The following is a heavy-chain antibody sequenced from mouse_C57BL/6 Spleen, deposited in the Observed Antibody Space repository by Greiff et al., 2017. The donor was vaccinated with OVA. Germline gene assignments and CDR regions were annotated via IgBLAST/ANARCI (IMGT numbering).Heavy chain of an antibody. CDR1: GFTFSDYY. V-gene: IGHV5-16*01. CDR3: ARDRDGYYQYFDV. J-gene: IGHJ1*03. D-gene: IGHD2-3*01. Sequence: DVMLVESEGGLVQPGSSMKLSCTASGFTFSDYYMAWVRQVPEKGLEWVANINYDGSSTYYLDSLKSRFIISRDNAKNILYLQMSSLKSEDTATYYCARDRDGYYQYFDVWGTGTTVTVSS. CDR2: INYDGSST.